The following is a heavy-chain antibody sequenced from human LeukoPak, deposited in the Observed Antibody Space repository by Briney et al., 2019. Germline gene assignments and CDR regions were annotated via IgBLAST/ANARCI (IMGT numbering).Heavy chain of an antibody. D-gene: IGHD6-19*01. CDR1: GFTVSSKY. V-gene: IGHV3-66*01. CDR2: IYSGGSA. CDR3: VRMVTGWPNWIDP. Sequence: PGGSLRLSCAASGFTVSSKYMSWVRQAPGKGPEWVSVIYSGGSAYSADSVKGRFTMSRDTSKNTLYLQMNSLRAEDTAVYYCVRMVTGWPNWIDPWGQGTLVTVSS. J-gene: IGHJ5*02.